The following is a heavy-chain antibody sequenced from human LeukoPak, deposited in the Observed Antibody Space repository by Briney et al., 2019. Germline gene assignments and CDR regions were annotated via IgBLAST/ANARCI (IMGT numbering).Heavy chain of an antibody. J-gene: IGHJ4*02. V-gene: IGHV3-33*01. Sequence: GGSLRLSCAASGFTFSSYGMHWVRQAPGKGLEWVAVIWYDGSNKYYADSVKGRLTISRDNSKNTLYLQMSSLRAEDTAVYYCARTYYYDSSGYLDYWGQGTLVTVSS. CDR2: IWYDGSNK. CDR1: GFTFSSYG. CDR3: ARTYYYDSSGYLDY. D-gene: IGHD3-22*01.